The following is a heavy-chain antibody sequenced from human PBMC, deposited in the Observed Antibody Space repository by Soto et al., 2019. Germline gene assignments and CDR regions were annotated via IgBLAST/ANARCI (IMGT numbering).Heavy chain of an antibody. CDR3: AKALFKVPCYFYMDV. CDR1: GFTFSSYA. Sequence: DVQLLESGGGLVQPGGSLRLSCEASGFTFSSYAMSWVRQAPGKGLEWVSAIVGSGGTKYYAGSGKGRFTISTEHSKNTHYLQIDSLRPEDTARYHCAKALFKVPCYFYMDVWGRGTTVTGSS. CDR2: IVGSGGTK. V-gene: IGHV3-23*01. J-gene: IGHJ6*03.